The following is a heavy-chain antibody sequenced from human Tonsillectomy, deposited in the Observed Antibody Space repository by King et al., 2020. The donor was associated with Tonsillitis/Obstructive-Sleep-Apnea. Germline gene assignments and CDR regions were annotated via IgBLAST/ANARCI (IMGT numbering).Heavy chain of an antibody. V-gene: IGHV1-69*10. D-gene: IGHD2-15*01. Sequence: QLVQSGAEVKKPGSSVKVSCKASGGTFSSYAISWVRQAPGQGLEWMGGIIPILGIANYAQKFQGRVTITADKSTSTAYMELSSLRPEDTAVYYCAGGYCRGGSCYKVGSYSVDYWGQGTLVTVSS. CDR2: IIPILGIA. CDR1: GGTFSSYA. J-gene: IGHJ4*02. CDR3: AGGYCRGGSCYKVGSYSVDY.